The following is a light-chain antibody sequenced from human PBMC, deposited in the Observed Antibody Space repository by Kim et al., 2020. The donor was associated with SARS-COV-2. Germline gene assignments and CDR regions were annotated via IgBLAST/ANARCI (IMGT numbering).Light chain of an antibody. V-gene: IGLV3-1*01. CDR1: KLGDKY. CDR3: QAWDSSTVV. Sequence: SYELTQPPSVSVSPGQTASITCSGDKLGDKYASWYQQKPGQSPILVIYQDNKRPSGIPERFSGSNSGNTATLTISGTQAMDEADYYCQAWDSSTVVFGGGTKLTVL. J-gene: IGLJ2*01. CDR2: QDN.